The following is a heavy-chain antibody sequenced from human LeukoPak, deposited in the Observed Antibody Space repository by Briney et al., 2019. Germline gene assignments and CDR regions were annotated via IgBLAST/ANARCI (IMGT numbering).Heavy chain of an antibody. D-gene: IGHD3-16*01. CDR3: AGPGGAEYAN. CDR1: GGTFSSYA. J-gene: IGHJ4*02. Sequence: SVKVSCKASGGTFSSYAISWVRQAPGQGLEWTGGIIPIFGTANYAQKFQGRVTITADESTSTAYMELTSLRSEDTAVYYCAGPGGAEYANWGQGTLVTVSS. V-gene: IGHV1-69*13. CDR2: IIPIFGTA.